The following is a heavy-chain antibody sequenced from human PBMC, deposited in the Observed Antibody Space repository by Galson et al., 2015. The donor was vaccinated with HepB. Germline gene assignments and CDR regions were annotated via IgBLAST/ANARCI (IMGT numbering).Heavy chain of an antibody. J-gene: IGHJ4*02. V-gene: IGHV4-39*01. CDR1: GGSISSSSYY. CDR2: IYYSGST. D-gene: IGHD4-23*01. CDR3: ARLYGGNSHFDY. Sequence: TLSLTCTVSGGSISSSSYYWGWIRQPPGKGLEWIGSIYYSGSTYYNPSLKSRVTISVDTSKNQFSLKLSSVTAADTAVYYCARLYGGNSHFDYWGQGTLVTVSS.